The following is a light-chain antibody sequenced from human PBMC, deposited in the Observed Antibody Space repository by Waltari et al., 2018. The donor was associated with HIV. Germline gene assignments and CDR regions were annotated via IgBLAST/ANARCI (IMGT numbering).Light chain of an antibody. J-gene: IGLJ3*02. CDR1: KIGSES. V-gene: IGLV3-21*01. CDR2: HDR. Sequence: SYVLTQPPSVSVAPGQTARITCEGKKIGSESVHWYQQRPGQAPVVVIYHDRDRPSVIPERFAGSNSGNTATLTSTRVEAGDEADYYCQLFQCCNNWVFGGGTKLTVL. CDR3: QLFQCCNNWV.